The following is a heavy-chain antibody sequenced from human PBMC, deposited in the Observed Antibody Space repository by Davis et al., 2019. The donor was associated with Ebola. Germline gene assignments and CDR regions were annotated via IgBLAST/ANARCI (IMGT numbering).Heavy chain of an antibody. CDR3: ARVVGANWFDP. Sequence: AASVKVSCKASGGTFSSYGISWVRQAPGQGLEWMGWISAYNGNTNYAQKLQGRVTMTTDTSTSTAYMELRSLRSDDTAVYYCARVVGANWFDPWGQGTLVTVSS. CDR1: GGTFSSYG. J-gene: IGHJ5*02. D-gene: IGHD1-26*01. V-gene: IGHV1-18*01. CDR2: ISAYNGNT.